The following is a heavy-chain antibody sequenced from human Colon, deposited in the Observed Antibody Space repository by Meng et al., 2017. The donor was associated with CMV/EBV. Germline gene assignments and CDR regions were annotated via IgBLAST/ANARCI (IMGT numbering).Heavy chain of an antibody. J-gene: IGHJ6*02. D-gene: IGHD5-24*01. CDR3: TRDRWHCPYDGLCYYFGMDV. Sequence: VNINYMTWVRRAPGRGLEWVSTIHNDGGTYYADSVKGRSTVSRDTSKNTFFLQVDSVRLEDTAVYYCTRDRWHCPYDGLCYYFGMDVWGHGTLVTVSS. V-gene: IGHV3-66*02. CDR2: IHNDGGT. CDR1: VNINY.